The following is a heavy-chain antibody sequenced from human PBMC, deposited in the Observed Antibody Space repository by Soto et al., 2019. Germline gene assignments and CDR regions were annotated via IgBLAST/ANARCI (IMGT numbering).Heavy chain of an antibody. Sequence: GGSLRLSCAASGSTFSSYGMHWVRQAPGKGLEWVAVIWYDGSNKYYADSVKGRFTISRDNSKNTLYLQMNSLRAEDTAVYYCARGSHYYDSNNWFDPWGQGTLVTVSS. CDR3: ARGSHYYDSNNWFDP. V-gene: IGHV3-33*01. CDR1: GSTFSSYG. J-gene: IGHJ5*02. D-gene: IGHD3-22*01. CDR2: IWYDGSNK.